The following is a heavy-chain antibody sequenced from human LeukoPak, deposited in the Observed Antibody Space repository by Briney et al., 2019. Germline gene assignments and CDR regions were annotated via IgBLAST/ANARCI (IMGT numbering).Heavy chain of an antibody. Sequence: GGSLRLSCAASGFTFSSYGMHSVRQAPGKGLEWVAFIRYDGSNKYHADSVKGRLTISRDNSKNTLYLQMNSLRAEDTAVYFCAKDQRYCSGGSCLDWFDPWGQGTLVTVSS. CDR1: GFTFSSYG. CDR2: IRYDGSNK. V-gene: IGHV3-30*02. J-gene: IGHJ5*02. D-gene: IGHD2-15*01. CDR3: AKDQRYCSGGSCLDWFDP.